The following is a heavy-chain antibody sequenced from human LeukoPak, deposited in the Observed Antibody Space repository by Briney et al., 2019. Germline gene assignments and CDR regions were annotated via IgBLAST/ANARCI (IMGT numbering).Heavy chain of an antibody. CDR3: ARARGSGWYPLRY. CDR2: IIPIFGPA. V-gene: IGHV1-69*05. D-gene: IGHD6-19*01. Sequence: SVKVSCKASGGSFSSYAITWVRQAPGQGLEWMGRIIPIFGPANYAQKFQGRVTITTDEYTSTSSMELSSLTSEDTAVYYCARARGSGWYPLRYWGQGTLVTVSS. J-gene: IGHJ4*02. CDR1: GGSFSSYA.